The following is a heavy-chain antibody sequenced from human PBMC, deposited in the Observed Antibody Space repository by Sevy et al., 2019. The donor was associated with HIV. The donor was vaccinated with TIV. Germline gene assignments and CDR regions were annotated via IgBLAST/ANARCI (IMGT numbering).Heavy chain of an antibody. J-gene: IGHJ1*01. CDR1: GFTFSSYA. CDR3: ARDRSRGGIAVAGILGYFQH. D-gene: IGHD6-19*01. CDR2: ISYDGSNK. Sequence: GGSLRLSCAASGFTFSSYAMHWVRQAPGKGLEWVAVISYDGSNKYYADSVKGRFTISRDNSKNTLYLQMNSLRAEDTAVYYCARDRSRGGIAVAGILGYFQHWGQDTLVTVSS. V-gene: IGHV3-30-3*01.